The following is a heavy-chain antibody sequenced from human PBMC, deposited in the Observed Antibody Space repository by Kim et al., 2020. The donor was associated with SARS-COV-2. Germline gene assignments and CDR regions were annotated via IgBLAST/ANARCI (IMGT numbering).Heavy chain of an antibody. CDR1: GFTFSSYA. D-gene: IGHD3-22*01. CDR2: LSGSGGST. J-gene: IGHJ4*02. CDR3: AKDNSSGYDHSFDY. Sequence: GGSLRLSCAASGFTFSSYAMNWVRQAPGKGLEWVSALSGSGGSTYYADSVKGRFTISRDNSKNTLYLQMNSLRAEDTAVYYCAKDNSSGYDHSFDYWGQGTLVTVSS. V-gene: IGHV3-23*01.